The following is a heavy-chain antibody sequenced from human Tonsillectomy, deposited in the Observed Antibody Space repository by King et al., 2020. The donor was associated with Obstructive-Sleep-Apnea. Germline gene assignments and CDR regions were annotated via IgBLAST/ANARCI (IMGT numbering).Heavy chain of an antibody. Sequence: QLQESGPGLVKPSETLSLRCTVSGGSISTTSHHWGWIRQPPGKGLEWIGNIYSSGSTYYNPSLKSRVTIAVDTSTKQCSLKLTSVTAADTAVYYCATVWGYYGMDVWGQGTTVTVSS. CDR3: ATVWGYYGMDV. CDR2: IYSSGST. D-gene: IGHD3-16*01. V-gene: IGHV4-39*01. CDR1: GGSISTTSHH. J-gene: IGHJ6*02.